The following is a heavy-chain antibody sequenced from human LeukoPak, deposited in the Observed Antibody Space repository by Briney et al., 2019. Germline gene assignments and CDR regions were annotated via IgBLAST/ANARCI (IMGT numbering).Heavy chain of an antibody. CDR1: GGSFSGYY. CDR3: ARGRVLWFGSRVWFDP. CDR2: INHSGST. D-gene: IGHD3-10*01. Sequence: SETLSLTCAVYGGSFSGYYWSWIRQPPGEGLEWIGEINHSGSTNYNPSLKSRVTISVDTSKNQFSLKLSSVTAADTAVYYCARGRVLWFGSRVWFDPWGQGTLVTVSS. V-gene: IGHV4-34*01. J-gene: IGHJ5*02.